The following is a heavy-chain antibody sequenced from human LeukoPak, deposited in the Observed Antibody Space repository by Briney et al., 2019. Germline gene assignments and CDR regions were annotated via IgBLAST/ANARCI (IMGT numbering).Heavy chain of an antibody. J-gene: IGHJ4*02. D-gene: IGHD5-18*01. V-gene: IGHV4-39*01. Sequence: SETLSLTCTVSGGSISSSSYYWGWLRQPPGEGLEWIGSIYYSGRTYYNPSLKSRVTISVDTSNNQFSLKLSSVTAADTAVYYCARQTRPVDTAMASLDYWGQGTLVTVSS. CDR3: ARQTRPVDTAMASLDY. CDR2: IYYSGRT. CDR1: GGSISSSSYY.